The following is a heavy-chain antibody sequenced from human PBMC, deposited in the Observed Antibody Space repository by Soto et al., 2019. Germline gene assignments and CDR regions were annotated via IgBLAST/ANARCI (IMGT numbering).Heavy chain of an antibody. CDR2: IYYSGST. V-gene: IGHV4-59*08. Sequence: QVQLQESGPGLMKPSETLSLTCTVSGGSISSYYWSWIRQPPGKGLEWIGYIYYSGSTNYNPSLKSRVTISVDTSENQFSLKLSSVTAADTAVYYCAGGRYNSGYRPDAFDIWGQGTMVTVSS. CDR3: AGGRYNSGYRPDAFDI. J-gene: IGHJ3*02. D-gene: IGHD5-12*01. CDR1: GGSISSYY.